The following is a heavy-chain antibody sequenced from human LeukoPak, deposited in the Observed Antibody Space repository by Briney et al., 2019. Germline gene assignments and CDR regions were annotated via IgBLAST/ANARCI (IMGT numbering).Heavy chain of an antibody. J-gene: IGHJ3*02. CDR1: GYSISSGYY. Sequence: PSETLSLTCAVSGYSISSGYYWSWIRQPAGKGLEWIGRIYTSGSTNYNPSLKSRVTMSVDTSKNQFSLKLSSVTAADTAVYYCARYSSSGDAFDIWGQGTMVTVSS. V-gene: IGHV4-59*10. CDR3: ARYSSSGDAFDI. D-gene: IGHD6-6*01. CDR2: IYTSGST.